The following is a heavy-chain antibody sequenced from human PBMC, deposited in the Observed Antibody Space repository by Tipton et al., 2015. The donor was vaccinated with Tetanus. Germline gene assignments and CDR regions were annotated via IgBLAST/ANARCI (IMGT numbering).Heavy chain of an antibody. J-gene: IGHJ6*02. CDR2: ILPDGRSP. V-gene: IGHV3-64*01. D-gene: IGHD4-17*01. CDR1: GFTFRNYP. Sequence: SLRLSCAASGFTFRNYPMHWVRQAPGKGLEYVSAILPDGRSPSYAKSVKGRFTVSRDNSKNTLYLQMNSLRVEDTAVYYCARDLEVTNFYYYYGMDVWGQGTTVTVSS. CDR3: ARDLEVTNFYYYYGMDV.